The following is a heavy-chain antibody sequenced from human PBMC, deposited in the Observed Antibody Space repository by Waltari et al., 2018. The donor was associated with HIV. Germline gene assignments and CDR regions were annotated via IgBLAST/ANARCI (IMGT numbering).Heavy chain of an antibody. J-gene: IGHJ4*02. CDR3: TRVGFGSGTYYFPGGY. CDR2: ERGTSCAT. Sequence: QVQLVQSGAEVKSPGDSVKVSCKDSGYTFTGYYLHWVRKAPGNGLEWMRGERGTSCATNSAQMFQGSVIITMDTSINTVYRELSRLTSDDTAVYYCTRVGFGSGTYYFPGGYWGQGTLVTVSS. CDR1: GYTFTGYY. D-gene: IGHD3-10*01. V-gene: IGHV1-2*02.